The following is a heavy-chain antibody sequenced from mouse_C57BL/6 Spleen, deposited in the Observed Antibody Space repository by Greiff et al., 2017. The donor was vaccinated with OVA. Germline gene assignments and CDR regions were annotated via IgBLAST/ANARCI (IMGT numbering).Heavy chain of an antibody. V-gene: IGHV1-54*01. D-gene: IGHD1-1*01. CDR2: INPGSGGT. CDR3: ARSKVTTVVANYFDY. J-gene: IGHJ2*01. Sequence: QVQLQQSGAELVRPGTSVKVSCKASGYAFTNYLIEWVKQRPGQGLEWIGVINPGSGGTNYNEKFKGKATLTADKSSSTAYMQLSSLTSEDSAVYFCARSKVTTVVANYFDYWGQGTTLTVSS. CDR1: GYAFTNYL.